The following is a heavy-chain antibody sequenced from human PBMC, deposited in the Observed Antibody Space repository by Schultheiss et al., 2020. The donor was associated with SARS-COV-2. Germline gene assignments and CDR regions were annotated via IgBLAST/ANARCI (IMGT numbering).Heavy chain of an antibody. V-gene: IGHV1-18*01. CDR3: ASPIREGDYYYYGMDV. Sequence: ASVKVSCKASGYTFSIYGIIWVRQAPGQGLEWMGWISAYNGNTNYAQKFQGRVITTTDTSTSTAYMELRSLRSDDTAVYYCASPIREGDYYYYGMDVWGQGTTVTVSS. CDR1: GYTFSIYG. CDR2: ISAYNGNT. D-gene: IGHD5-12*01. J-gene: IGHJ6*02.